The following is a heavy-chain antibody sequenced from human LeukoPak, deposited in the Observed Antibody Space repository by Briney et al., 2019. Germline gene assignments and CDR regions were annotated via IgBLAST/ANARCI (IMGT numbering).Heavy chain of an antibody. CDR1: GGSFSGYY. D-gene: IGHD1-26*01. V-gene: IGHV4-34*01. CDR3: ARGRWISGSYYNFDT. CDR2: INHSGST. Sequence: SETLSLTCAVYGGSFSGYYWSWLRQPPGKGLEWIGEINHSGSTNYNPSLKSRVTISVDASKNQFSLKLNSVTAADTAVYHCARGRWISGSYYNFDTWGQGTLVTVSS. J-gene: IGHJ4*02.